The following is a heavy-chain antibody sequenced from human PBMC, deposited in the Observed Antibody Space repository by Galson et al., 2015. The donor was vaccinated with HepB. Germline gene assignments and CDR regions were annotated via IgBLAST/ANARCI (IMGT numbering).Heavy chain of an antibody. CDR2: IDPGDSVT. CDR1: GYRFTSYW. Sequence: QSGAEVKKPGESLKISCKGSGYRFTSYWIAWVRQMPGKGPEWMGIIDPGDSVTRYSSSFQGQVSISADKSITTAYLQWSSLKAPDTAMYYCARLCGGDCFPRSDAFDVWGQGTRVTISS. V-gene: IGHV5-51*01. D-gene: IGHD2-21*02. J-gene: IGHJ3*01. CDR3: ARLCGGDCFPRSDAFDV.